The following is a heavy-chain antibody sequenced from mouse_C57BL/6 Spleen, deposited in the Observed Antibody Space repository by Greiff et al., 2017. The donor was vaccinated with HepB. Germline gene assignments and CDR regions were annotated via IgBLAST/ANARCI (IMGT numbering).Heavy chain of an antibody. CDR2: IDPETGGT. CDR3: TRLWTGAMDY. V-gene: IGHV1-15*01. J-gene: IGHJ4*01. Sequence: QVHVKQSGAELVRPGASVTLSCKASGYTFTDYEMHWVKQTPVHGLEWIGAIDPETGGTAYNQKFKGKAILTADKSSSTAYMELRSLTSEDSAVYYCTRLWTGAMDYWGQGTSVTVSS. CDR1: GYTFTDYE. D-gene: IGHD4-1*01.